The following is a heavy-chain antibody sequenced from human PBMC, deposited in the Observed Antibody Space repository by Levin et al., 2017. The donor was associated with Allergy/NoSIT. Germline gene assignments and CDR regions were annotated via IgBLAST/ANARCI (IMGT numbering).Heavy chain of an antibody. CDR1: GGSISSSSYY. CDR3: ARTNTAMVIGGAFDI. V-gene: IGHV4-39*01. J-gene: IGHJ3*02. D-gene: IGHD5-18*01. CDR2: IYYSGST. Sequence: SETLSLTCTVSGGSISSSSYYWGWIRQPPGKGLEWIGSIYYSGSTYYNPSLKSRVTISVDTSKNQFSLKLSSVTAADTAVYYCARTNTAMVIGGAFDIWGQGTMVTVSS.